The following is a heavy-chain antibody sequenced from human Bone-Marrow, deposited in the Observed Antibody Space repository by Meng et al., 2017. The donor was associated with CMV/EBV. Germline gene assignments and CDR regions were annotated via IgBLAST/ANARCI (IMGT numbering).Heavy chain of an antibody. J-gene: IGHJ4*02. CDR3: ARGQYSSSPEGLGY. Sequence: ASVKVSCKASGGTFSSYTISWVRQAPGQGLEWMGWISAYNGNTNYAQKLQGRVTMTTDTSTSTAYMELRSLRSDDTAVYYCARGQYSSSPEGLGYWGQGTLVTVSS. V-gene: IGHV1-18*01. CDR1: GGTFSSYT. D-gene: IGHD6-6*01. CDR2: ISAYNGNT.